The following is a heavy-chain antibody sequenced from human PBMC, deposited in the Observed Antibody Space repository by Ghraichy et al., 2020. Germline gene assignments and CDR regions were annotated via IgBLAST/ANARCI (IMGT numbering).Heavy chain of an antibody. CDR1: GFTLSTYA. CDR3: ARDPYYDSLGVVGDH. J-gene: IGHJ4*02. V-gene: IGHV3-30*01. Sequence: GESLNISCAASGFTLSTYAMHWVRQAPGKGLEWVALISYDGYNKYYADSVKGRFTISRDSSKNTLYLQMNSLTAEDTAVYYCARDPYYDSLGVVGDHWGQGTLVTVSS. D-gene: IGHD2-15*01. CDR2: ISYDGYNK.